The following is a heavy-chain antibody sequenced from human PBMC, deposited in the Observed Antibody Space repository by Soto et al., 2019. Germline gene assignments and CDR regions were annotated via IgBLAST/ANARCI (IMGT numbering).Heavy chain of an antibody. CDR3: ARGWGYFDSSGFPYLYAMDV. V-gene: IGHV3-7*01. D-gene: IGHD3-22*01. CDR2: IKEDGSEK. J-gene: IGHJ6*02. Sequence: GGSLRLSCAASGFTFSTYWMSWVRQAPGKGLEWVANIKEDGSEKYYVDSVEGRFTISRDNAKNSLYLQMTSLRAEDTALYYCARGWGYFDSSGFPYLYAMDVWGQGTTVTVSS. CDR1: GFTFSTYW.